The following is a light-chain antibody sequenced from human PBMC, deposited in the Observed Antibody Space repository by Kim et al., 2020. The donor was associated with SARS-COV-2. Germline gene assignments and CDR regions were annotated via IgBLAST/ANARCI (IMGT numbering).Light chain of an antibody. V-gene: IGKV3-20*01. CDR2: GTS. CDR3: QQTDTSPWT. J-gene: IGKJ1*01. Sequence: EIVLTQSPDTLSLSPGERATLSCRASQSVSKNYIAWYQRKPGQAPRRLIYGTSIRATGIPDRFSGSGSGTDFTLTISRLEPEDFAVFYCQQTDTSPWTFGQGTKVDIK. CDR1: QSVSKNY.